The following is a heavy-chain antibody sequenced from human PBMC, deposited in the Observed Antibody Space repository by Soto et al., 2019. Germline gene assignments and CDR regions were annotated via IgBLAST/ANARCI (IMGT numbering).Heavy chain of an antibody. CDR1: GFSLSSSDMA. CDR2: IYWDDDK. Sequence: QITLKESGPALVKPTQTLTLTCTFSGFSLSSSDMAVGWIRQPPGKALEWLALIYWDDDKRYSPSVKNRLTITKDTSKNQVVLMMTNMDPVDRGTYYCAHFYASNRSPVEAFDVWGQGTTVSVSS. D-gene: IGHD3-10*01. CDR3: AHFYASNRSPVEAFDV. J-gene: IGHJ3*01. V-gene: IGHV2-5*02.